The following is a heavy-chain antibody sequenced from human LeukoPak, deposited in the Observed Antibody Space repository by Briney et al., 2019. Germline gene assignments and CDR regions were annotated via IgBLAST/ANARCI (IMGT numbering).Heavy chain of an antibody. Sequence: SETLSLTCTVSGGSISSSSYYWGWIRQPPGKGLEWIGEINHSGSTNYNPSLKSRVTISVDTSKNQFSLKLSSVTAADTAVYYCARDDRLVPLRHRWFDPWGQGTLVTVSS. CDR2: INHSGST. CDR1: GGSISSSSYY. CDR3: ARDDRLVPLRHRWFDP. D-gene: IGHD1-14*01. V-gene: IGHV4-39*07. J-gene: IGHJ5*02.